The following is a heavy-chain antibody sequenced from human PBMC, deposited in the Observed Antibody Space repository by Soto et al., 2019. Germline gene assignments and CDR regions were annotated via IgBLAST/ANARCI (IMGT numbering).Heavy chain of an antibody. V-gene: IGHV4-4*02. CDR3: ARSDGRY. J-gene: IGHJ4*02. CDR2: IYYSGST. CDR1: GGSISSSNW. Sequence: PSETLSLTCAVSGGSISSSNWWNWVRQPPRKGLEWIGYIYYSGSTNYNPSLKSRVTISVDTSKNQFSLKLSSVTAADTAVYYCARSDGRYWGQGTLVTVSS.